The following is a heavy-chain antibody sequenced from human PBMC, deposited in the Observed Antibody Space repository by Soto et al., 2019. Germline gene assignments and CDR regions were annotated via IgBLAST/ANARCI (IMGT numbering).Heavy chain of an antibody. J-gene: IGHJ4*02. D-gene: IGHD1-1*01. V-gene: IGHV3-15*01. CDR2: IKTKPDDGTI. CDR1: GLIFSDVW. Sequence: PVGSLRLSCAASGLIFSDVWMTWVRQAPGKGLKWVGRIKTKPDDGTIDYAAPVRGRFTISRDDSKNTLYLQMTSLTPDDTGVYYCTTSNLGVDFWGPGTLVTVSS. CDR3: TTSNLGVDF.